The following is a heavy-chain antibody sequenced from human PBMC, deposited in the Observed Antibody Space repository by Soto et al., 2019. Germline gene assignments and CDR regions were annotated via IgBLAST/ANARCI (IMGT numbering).Heavy chain of an antibody. D-gene: IGHD2-15*01. CDR3: ARMAGVSGYWLGY. CDR2: IYYSGST. V-gene: IGHV4-61*01. J-gene: IGHJ4*02. Sequence: QLQLQESGPGLVKPSETLSLTCTVSGGSISSSSYYWSWIRQPPGKGLEWIGYIYYSGSTNYNPSLKSRVTISVDTSKNQFSLKLSSVTAADTAVYYCARMAGVSGYWLGYWGQGTLVTVSS. CDR1: GGSISSSSYY.